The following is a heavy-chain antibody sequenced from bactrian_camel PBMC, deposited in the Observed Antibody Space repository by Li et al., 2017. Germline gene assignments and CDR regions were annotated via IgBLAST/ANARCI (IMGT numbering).Heavy chain of an antibody. CDR3: AAAEHCTGGYLSQYIN. J-gene: IGHJ4*01. D-gene: IGHD7*01. Sequence: QVQLVESGGGSVQAGGSLRLSCVSSGGPYAGHCMGWFRQAPGKEREGVAAIHTGGSSTYYGDAVKGRFTISQEKSNISVYLTMNSAKPEDTAMYYCAAAEHCTGGYLSQYINWGQGTQVTVS. CDR2: IHTGGSST. V-gene: IGHV3S1*01. CDR1: GGPYAGHC.